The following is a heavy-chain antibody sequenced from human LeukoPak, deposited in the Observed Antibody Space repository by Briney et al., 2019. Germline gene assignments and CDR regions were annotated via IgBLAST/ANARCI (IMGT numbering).Heavy chain of an antibody. V-gene: IGHV3-48*01. Sequence: PGGSLRLSCEASGFTFSSYSMNWVRQAPGKGLEWVSYISSGSGTIYYADSVKGRFTISRDNAKNSLFLEMSSLRAEDAAVYFCARDYSSTSGKHAFDIWGQGTMVTVSS. CDR3: ARDYSSTSGKHAFDI. J-gene: IGHJ3*02. CDR1: GFTFSSYS. D-gene: IGHD6-13*01. CDR2: ISSGSGTI.